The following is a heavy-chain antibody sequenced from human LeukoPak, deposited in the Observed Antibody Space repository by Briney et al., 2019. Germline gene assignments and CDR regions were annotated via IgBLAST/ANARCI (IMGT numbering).Heavy chain of an antibody. D-gene: IGHD6-6*01. CDR2: IKQDGSEK. J-gene: IGHJ6*02. CDR1: GFTFSSYA. V-gene: IGHV3-7*03. CDR3: AREEVDSNSYYYGMDV. Sequence: GSLRPSCAASGFTFSSYAMSWVRQAPGKGLEWVANIKQDGSEKYYVDSVKGRFTISRDNAKNSLYLQMNSLRAEDTAVYYCAREEVDSNSYYYGMDVWGQGTTVTVSS.